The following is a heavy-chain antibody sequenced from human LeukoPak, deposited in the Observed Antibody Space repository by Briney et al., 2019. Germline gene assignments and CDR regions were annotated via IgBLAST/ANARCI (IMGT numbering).Heavy chain of an antibody. V-gene: IGHV4-34*01. CDR3: ARYDFWSGMIDY. Sequence: SETLSLTCAVYGGSFSGYYWSWIRQPPGKGLEWIGEINHSGSTNYNPSLKSRVTISVDTSKNQFSLKLSSVTAADTAVYYCARYDFWSGMIDYWGQGTLVTVSS. CDR1: GGSFSGYY. J-gene: IGHJ4*02. CDR2: INHSGST. D-gene: IGHD3-3*01.